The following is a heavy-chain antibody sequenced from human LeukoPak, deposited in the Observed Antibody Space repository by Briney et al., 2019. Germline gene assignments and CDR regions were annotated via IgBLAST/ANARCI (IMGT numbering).Heavy chain of an antibody. Sequence: VGSLRLSRAASGFTFSSYWMHWVRQAPGKGLVWVSRINSDGSSTSYADSVKGRFTISRDNAKNTLYLQMNSLRAEDTAVYYCARGRSGSCQDFDYWGQGTLVTVSS. CDR2: INSDGSST. V-gene: IGHV3-74*01. D-gene: IGHD1-26*01. CDR3: ARGRSGSCQDFDY. CDR1: GFTFSSYW. J-gene: IGHJ4*02.